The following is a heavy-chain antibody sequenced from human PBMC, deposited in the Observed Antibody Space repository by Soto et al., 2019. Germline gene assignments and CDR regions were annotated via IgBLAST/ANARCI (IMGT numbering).Heavy chain of an antibody. CDR3: ARDHVGVGTVTPGHYYYGMDV. J-gene: IGHJ6*02. Sequence: GASVKVSCKASGYTFTGYYMHWVRQAPGQGLEWMGWINPNSGGTNYAQKFQGWVTMTRDTSISTAYMELSRLRSDDTAVYYCARDHVGVGTVTPGHYYYGMDVWGQGTTVTVSS. CDR2: INPNSGGT. CDR1: GYTFTGYY. D-gene: IGHD4-17*01. V-gene: IGHV1-2*04.